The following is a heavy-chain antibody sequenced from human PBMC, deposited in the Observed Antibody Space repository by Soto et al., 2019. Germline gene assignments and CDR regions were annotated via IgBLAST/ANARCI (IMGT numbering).Heavy chain of an antibody. Sequence: SVKVSCKTSGYTFTKYGINWVRQAPGQGLEWMGWISTYNGNTKYAPKLQGRVTMTTDTSTNTAYMELRSLRSDDTAVYYCARVPTPIFVDSDKNNCFDPSGQGILVSGS. V-gene: IGHV1-18*01. CDR1: GYTFTKYG. CDR3: ARVPTPIFVDSDKNNCFDP. J-gene: IGHJ5*02. D-gene: IGHD3-3*02. CDR2: ISTYNGNT.